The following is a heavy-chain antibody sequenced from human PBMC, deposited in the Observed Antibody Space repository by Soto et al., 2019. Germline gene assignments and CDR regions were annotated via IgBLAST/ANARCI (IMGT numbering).Heavy chain of an antibody. D-gene: IGHD2-8*02. J-gene: IGHJ3*02. CDR1: GFICSSYD. CDR3: AKATATGGGAFDI. V-gene: IGHV3-23*01. CDR2: ILVGGST. Sequence: GGSLRLSCAVSGFICSSYDMSWVRQAPGKGLEWVSTILVGGSTHYEDSVKGRFTISRDTSKNTVYLQMNSLTAGDTAVYYCAKATATGGGAFDIYGQGTMVTVS.